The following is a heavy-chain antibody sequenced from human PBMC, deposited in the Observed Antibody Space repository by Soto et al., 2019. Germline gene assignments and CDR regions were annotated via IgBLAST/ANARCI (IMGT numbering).Heavy chain of an antibody. Sequence: ASVKVSCKASGYTFTSYAMHWVRQAPGQRLEWMGWINAGNGNTNYAQKFQGRVTMTTDTSTSTAYMELRSLRSDDTAVYYCARPVLRFLEWSYMDVWGKGTTVTVSS. CDR2: INAGNGNT. CDR3: ARPVLRFLEWSYMDV. CDR1: GYTFTSYA. D-gene: IGHD3-3*01. V-gene: IGHV1-3*01. J-gene: IGHJ6*03.